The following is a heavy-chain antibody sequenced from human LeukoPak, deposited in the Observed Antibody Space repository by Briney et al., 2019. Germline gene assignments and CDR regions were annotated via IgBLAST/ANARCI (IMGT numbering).Heavy chain of an antibody. Sequence: ASFMGTCKASCDTFTGYYMHWVRQAPRQGLEWMGWINPNSGGTNYAQKFQGRVTMTRDTSISTAYMELSRLRSDDTAVYYCARALRWLGWRGRFDPWGQGTLVTVSS. D-gene: IGHD5-18*01. CDR3: ARALRWLGWRGRFDP. CDR1: CDTFTGYY. V-gene: IGHV1-2*02. J-gene: IGHJ5*02. CDR2: INPNSGGT.